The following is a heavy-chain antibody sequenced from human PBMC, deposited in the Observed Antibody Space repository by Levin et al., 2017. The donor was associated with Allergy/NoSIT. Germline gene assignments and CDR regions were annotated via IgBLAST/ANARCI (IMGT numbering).Heavy chain of an antibody. CDR2: ISYDGSNK. Sequence: GGSLRLSCAASGFTFSSYGMHWVRQAPGKGLEWVAVISYDGSNKYYADSVKGRFTISRDNSKNTLYLQMNSLRAEDTAVYYCAGGSGSKEGYWGQGTLVTVSS. V-gene: IGHV3-30*03. D-gene: IGHD3-10*01. CDR3: AGGSGSKEGY. J-gene: IGHJ4*02. CDR1: GFTFSSYG.